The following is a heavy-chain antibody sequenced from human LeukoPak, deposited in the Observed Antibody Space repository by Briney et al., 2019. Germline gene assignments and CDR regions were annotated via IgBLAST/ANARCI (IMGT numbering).Heavy chain of an antibody. CDR1: GGSFSGYY. V-gene: IGHV4-34*01. Sequence: SETLSLTCAVYGGSFSGYYWSWIRQPPGKGLEWIGEINHSGSTNYNPSLKSRVTISVDTSKNQFSLKLSSVTAADTAVYYCAIQDYDSSGYYYLTSWGQGTLVTVSS. J-gene: IGHJ5*02. CDR2: INHSGST. CDR3: AIQDYDSSGYYYLTS. D-gene: IGHD3-22*01.